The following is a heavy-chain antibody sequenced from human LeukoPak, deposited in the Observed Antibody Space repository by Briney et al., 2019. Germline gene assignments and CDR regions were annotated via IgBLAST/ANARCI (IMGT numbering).Heavy chain of an antibody. V-gene: IGHV4-34*01. CDR2: INHSGST. J-gene: IGHJ4*02. Sequence: SETLSLTCAVYGGSFSGYYWSWIRQPPGKGLEWIGEINHSGSTNYNPSLKSRVTISVDTSKNQFSLKLSSVTAADTAVYYCARGPSIAVAEDYWGQGTLVTVSS. CDR1: GGSFSGYY. CDR3: ARGPSIAVAEDY. D-gene: IGHD6-19*01.